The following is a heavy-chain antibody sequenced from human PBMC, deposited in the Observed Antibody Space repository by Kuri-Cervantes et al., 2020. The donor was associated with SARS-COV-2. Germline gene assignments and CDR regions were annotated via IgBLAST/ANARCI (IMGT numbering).Heavy chain of an antibody. CDR2: IYYSGST. CDR3: ASNGYTAMVEYYLDY. V-gene: IGHV4-39*01. CDR1: GGSISSSSYY. D-gene: IGHD5-18*01. J-gene: IGHJ4*02. Sequence: ESLKISCTVSGGSISSSSYYWGWIRQPPGKGLEWIGSIYYSGSTYYNPSLKSRVTISVDTSKNRFSLKLSSVTAADTAVYYCASNGYTAMVEYYLDYWGQGTLVTVSS.